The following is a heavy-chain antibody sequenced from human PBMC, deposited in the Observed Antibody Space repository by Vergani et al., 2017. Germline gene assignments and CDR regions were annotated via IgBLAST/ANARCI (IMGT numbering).Heavy chain of an antibody. CDR2: IYHSGST. Sequence: QLQLQESGSGLVKPSQTLSLTCAVSGGSISSGGYSWSWIRQPPGKGLEWIGYIYHSGSTYYNPSLKSRVTISVDRSKNQFSLKLSSVTAADTAGYYCASQAPLGYCSGGSCYYFDYWGQGTLVTVSS. CDR3: ASQAPLGYCSGGSCYYFDY. J-gene: IGHJ4*02. D-gene: IGHD2-15*01. CDR1: GGSISSGGYS. V-gene: IGHV4-30-2*01.